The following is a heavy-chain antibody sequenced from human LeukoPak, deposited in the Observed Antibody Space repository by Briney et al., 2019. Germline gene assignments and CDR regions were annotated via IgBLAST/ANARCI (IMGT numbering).Heavy chain of an antibody. V-gene: IGHV4-34*01. CDR3: ARAPRRGYSGYVPFDY. D-gene: IGHD5-12*01. CDR1: GGSFSGYY. Sequence: SGTLSLTCAVYGGSFSGYYWSWIRQPPGKGLEWIGEINHSGSTNYNPSLKSRVTISVDTSKNQFSLKLSSVTAADTAVYYCARAPRRGYSGYVPFDYWGQGTLVTVSS. J-gene: IGHJ4*02. CDR2: INHSGST.